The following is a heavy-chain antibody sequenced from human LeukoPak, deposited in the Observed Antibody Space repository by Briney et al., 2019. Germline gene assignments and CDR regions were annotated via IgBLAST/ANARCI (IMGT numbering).Heavy chain of an antibody. D-gene: IGHD3-16*01. CDR3: ARGRYYDYVWGGRPGPDAFDI. V-gene: IGHV4-34*01. Sequence: SETLSLTCAVYGGSFSGYYWSWIRQPPGKGLEWIGEINHSGSTNYNPSLKSRVTISVDTSKNQFSLKLSSVTAADTAVYYCARGRYYDYVWGGRPGPDAFDIWGQGTMVTVSS. CDR1: GGSFSGYY. J-gene: IGHJ3*02. CDR2: INHSGST.